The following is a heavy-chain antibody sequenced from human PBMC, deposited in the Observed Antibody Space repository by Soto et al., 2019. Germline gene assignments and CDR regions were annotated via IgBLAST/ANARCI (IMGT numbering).Heavy chain of an antibody. Sequence: QVQLQESGPGLVKPSQTLSLTCTVSGGSISSGGYYWSWIRQHPGKGLEWIGYIYYSGSTYYNPSLKSRVTISADTSKNQFSLKLSSVTAADTAVYYCARTQWETQRRGMDVWGQGTTVTVSS. CDR3: ARTQWETQRRGMDV. D-gene: IGHD1-26*01. V-gene: IGHV4-31*03. CDR2: IYYSGST. CDR1: GGSISSGGYY. J-gene: IGHJ6*02.